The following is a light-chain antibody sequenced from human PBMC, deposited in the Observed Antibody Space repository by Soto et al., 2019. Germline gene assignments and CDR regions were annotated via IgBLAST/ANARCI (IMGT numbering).Light chain of an antibody. CDR3: QQSYSTPP. J-gene: IGKJ4*01. CDR1: QSISSY. Sequence: DLQMTQSPSSLSASVGDRVTITCRASQSISSYLNWYQQKPGKAPKLLIYAASSLQSVVPSRFSGSGSGTDFTLTISILQPEDFATYYCQQSYSTPPFGGGTKVEIK. V-gene: IGKV1-39*01. CDR2: AAS.